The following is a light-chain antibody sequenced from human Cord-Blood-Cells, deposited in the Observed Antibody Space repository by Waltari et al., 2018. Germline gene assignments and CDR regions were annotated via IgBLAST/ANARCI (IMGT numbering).Light chain of an antibody. CDR3: QQSYSTPLT. CDR2: AAS. J-gene: IGKJ4*01. CDR1: QSISSY. V-gene: IGKV1-39*01. Sequence: DIQMTQSPSSLSASVGDRVTITCRASQSISSYLNWYQQKPGKAPKLLIYAASSLQCGVPARFSGSGSGTDFTLTISSLRPEDFATYYCQQSYSTPLTFGGGTKVEIK.